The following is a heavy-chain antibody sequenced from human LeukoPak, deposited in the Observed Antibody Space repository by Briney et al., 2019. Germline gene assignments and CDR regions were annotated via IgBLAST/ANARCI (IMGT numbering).Heavy chain of an antibody. V-gene: IGHV1-2*02. J-gene: IGHJ4*02. CDR3: ARVGRRWLQLNYFDY. D-gene: IGHD5-24*01. CDR2: INPNSGGT. Sequence: ASVKVSCKASGYTFTGYYMHWVRQAPGQGLEWMGWINPNSGGTNYAQKLQGRVTMTRDTSISTAYMELSRLRSDDTAVYYCARVGRRWLQLNYFDYWGQGTLVTVSS. CDR1: GYTFTGYY.